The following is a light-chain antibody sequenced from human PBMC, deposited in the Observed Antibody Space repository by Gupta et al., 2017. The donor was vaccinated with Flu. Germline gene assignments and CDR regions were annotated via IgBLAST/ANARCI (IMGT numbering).Light chain of an antibody. Sequence: DTQLTQNPDSRSASVGDRVTITCRGSQSISTWLGWYQQKPGRAPKLLIYMASSLQSGVPYRFSGSGSGTEFTLTSTSLQPEDFATYYCQQNDDTWTFGQGTMVEI. J-gene: IGKJ1*01. CDR2: MAS. CDR1: QSISTW. CDR3: QQNDDTWT. V-gene: IGKV1-5*03.